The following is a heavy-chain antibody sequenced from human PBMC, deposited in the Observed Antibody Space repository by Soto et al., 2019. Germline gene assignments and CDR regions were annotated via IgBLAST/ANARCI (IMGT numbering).Heavy chain of an antibody. V-gene: IGHV1-46*01. CDR1: GYTCTSYY. D-gene: IGHD6-19*01. J-gene: IGHJ4*02. CDR3: ARAVAVPADFAY. CDR2: INPSGGNT. Sequence: ALVKVSCKASGYTCTSYYMHGVRQDPGQGLEWMGIINPSGGNTKYSQKFQGRVTITRDTSASTAYMELSSLRSEDTAVYYCARAVAVPADFAYWGQGTLVTVSS.